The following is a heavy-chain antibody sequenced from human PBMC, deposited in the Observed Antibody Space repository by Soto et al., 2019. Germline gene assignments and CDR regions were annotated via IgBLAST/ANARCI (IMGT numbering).Heavy chain of an antibody. D-gene: IGHD3-22*01. CDR1: GFTFSSYA. CDR2: ISSSSGTI. CDR3: AKPRGYYDSSGYPTPDY. Sequence: GGSLRLSCAASGFTFSSYAMSWVRQAPGKGLEWVSYISSSSGTIYYADSVKGRFTISRDNAKNSLYLQMNSLRAEDTAVYYCAKPRGYYDSSGYPTPDYWGQGTLVTVSS. V-gene: IGHV3-48*01. J-gene: IGHJ4*02.